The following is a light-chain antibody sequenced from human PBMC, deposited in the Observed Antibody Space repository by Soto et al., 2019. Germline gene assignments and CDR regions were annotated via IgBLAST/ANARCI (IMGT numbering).Light chain of an antibody. CDR1: SSDVGAYNY. V-gene: IGLV2-14*03. CDR2: DVS. J-gene: IGLJ1*01. CDR3: CSYTASSTYV. Sequence: QSALTQPASVSGSPGQSITISCTGTSSDVGAYNYVSWYQQHPGKVPKLIVYDVSNWPSGVSDRFSGSKSGNTASLTISGFQAEDEADYYCCSYTASSTYVFGSGTQLTVL.